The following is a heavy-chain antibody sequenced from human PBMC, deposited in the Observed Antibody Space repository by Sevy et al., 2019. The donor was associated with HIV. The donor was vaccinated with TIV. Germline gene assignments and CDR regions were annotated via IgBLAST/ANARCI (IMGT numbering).Heavy chain of an antibody. V-gene: IGHV3-74*01. CDR1: GFTFTNYW. D-gene: IGHD1-26*01. CDR2: VDKDGSGT. Sequence: GGSLRLSCAASGFTFTNYWMHWVRQAPGKGLVWVSRVDKDGSGTNYADSVKGRFTISRDNAKNTLYQQMNSLRAEDTADYCGNRDLYGIDYWGQGTLVTVSS. CDR3: NRDLYGIDY. J-gene: IGHJ4*02.